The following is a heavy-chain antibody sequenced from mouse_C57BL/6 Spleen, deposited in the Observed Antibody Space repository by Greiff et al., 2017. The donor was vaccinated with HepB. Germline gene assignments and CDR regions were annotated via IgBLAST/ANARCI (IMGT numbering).Heavy chain of an antibody. CDR3: ARGIYYDYGAFAY. CDR2: INPNNGGT. V-gene: IGHV1-26*01. D-gene: IGHD2-4*01. J-gene: IGHJ3*01. Sequence: VQLQQSGPELVKPGASVKISCKASGYTFTDYYMNWVKQSHGKSLEWIGDINPNNGGTSYNQKFKGKATLTVDKSSSTAYMELRSLTSEDSAVYYCARGIYYDYGAFAYWGQGTLVSVSA. CDR1: GYTFTDYY.